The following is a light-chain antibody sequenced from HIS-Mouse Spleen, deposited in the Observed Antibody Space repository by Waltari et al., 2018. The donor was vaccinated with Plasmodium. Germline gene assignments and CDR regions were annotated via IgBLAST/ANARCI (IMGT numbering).Light chain of an antibody. CDR1: ALPKKY. V-gene: IGLV3-10*01. Sequence: SYELTQPPSVSVSPGQTARITCSGDALPKKYAYWYQQKSGQAPVLVIYEDSKRPSGIPWRFSGFSSGTMATLTISGDQVEDEADDYCYSTDSSGNHRVFGGGTKLTVL. CDR2: EDS. CDR3: YSTDSSGNHRV. J-gene: IGLJ3*02.